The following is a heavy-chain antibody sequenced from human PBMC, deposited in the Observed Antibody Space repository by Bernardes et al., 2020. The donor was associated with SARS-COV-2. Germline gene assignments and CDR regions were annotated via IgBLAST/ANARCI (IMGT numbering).Heavy chain of an antibody. CDR1: GFTFSNAW. Sequence: GGSLRLSCAASGFTFSNAWMSWVRKAPGKGLEWVDRIKSKPDGGTTDYAAPVKGRFTISRDDSKNTLYLQMNSLKTEDTAVYYCTNIRGRYSSSSGGFYYYGMDFWGQGTTVTVSS. J-gene: IGHJ6*02. D-gene: IGHD6-6*01. CDR3: TNIRGRYSSSSGGFYYYGMDF. V-gene: IGHV3-15*01. CDR2: IKSKPDGGTT.